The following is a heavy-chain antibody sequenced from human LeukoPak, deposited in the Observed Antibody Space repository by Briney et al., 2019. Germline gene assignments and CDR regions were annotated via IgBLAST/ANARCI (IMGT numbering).Heavy chain of an antibody. V-gene: IGHV4-4*07. CDR2: IYTSGST. J-gene: IGHJ6*03. D-gene: IGHD3-16*01. CDR1: GGSISSYY. Sequence: SETLSLTCTVSGGSISSYYWSWIRQPAGKGLEWIGRIYTSGSTNYNPSLESRVTMSVDTSKNQFSLKLNSVTAADTAVYYCARETSQKGAHYMDVWGKGTTVTISS. CDR3: ARETSQKGAHYMDV.